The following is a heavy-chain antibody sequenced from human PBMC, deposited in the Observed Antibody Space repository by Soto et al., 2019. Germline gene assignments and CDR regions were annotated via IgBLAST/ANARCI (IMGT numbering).Heavy chain of an antibody. V-gene: IGHV3-23*01. CDR2: IIGSGDNT. CDR3: AKPIVGKNAFDI. D-gene: IGHD7-27*01. J-gene: IGHJ3*02. CDR1: GFTFSNYA. Sequence: GGSLRLSCVASGFTFSNYAMSWVRQAPGKGLEWVSTIIGSGDNTYYADSVKGRFTISRDNSNNTLYLQMNSLRAEDTAVYYCAKPIVGKNAFDIWGQGTMVTVSS.